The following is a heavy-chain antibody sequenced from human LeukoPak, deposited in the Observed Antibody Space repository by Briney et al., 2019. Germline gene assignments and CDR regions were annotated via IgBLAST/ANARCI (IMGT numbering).Heavy chain of an antibody. Sequence: ASVKVSCKASGGTFSSYAISWVRQAPGQGLEWMGGIIPIFGTANYAQKFQGRVTITADESTSTAYMELSGLRSEDTAVYYCARDLREAVANYYYYYGMDVWGQGTTVTVSS. CDR3: ARDLREAVANYYYYYGMDV. CDR1: GGTFSSYA. V-gene: IGHV1-69*13. J-gene: IGHJ6*02. D-gene: IGHD6-19*01. CDR2: IIPIFGTA.